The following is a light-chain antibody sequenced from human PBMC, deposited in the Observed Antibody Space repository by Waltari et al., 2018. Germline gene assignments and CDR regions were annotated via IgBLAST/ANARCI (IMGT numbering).Light chain of an antibody. J-gene: IGLJ1*01. CDR2: DVT. Sequence: QSALTQPAPVSGSPGQSITISCTGTSSDAGGYNYVTWFQQYPGRAPKLLIYDVTNRFAGVSNRFSGSKSGNTASLTISGLQAEDEADYYCDSYTSSVTRIFGTGTKVTVL. CDR3: DSYTSSVTRI. CDR1: SSDAGGYNY. V-gene: IGLV2-14*03.